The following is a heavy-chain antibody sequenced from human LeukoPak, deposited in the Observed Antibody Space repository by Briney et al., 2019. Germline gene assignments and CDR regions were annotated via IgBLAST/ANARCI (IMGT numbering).Heavy chain of an antibody. CDR2: ISSSSSYI. Sequence: PGGSLRLSCAASGFTFSSYSMNWVRQAPGKGLEWVSSISSSSSYIYYADSVKGRFTISRDNAKNSLYLQMNSLRAEDTAVYYCARVDQQQLDSDYWGQGTLVTVSS. CDR3: ARVDQQQLDSDY. J-gene: IGHJ4*02. D-gene: IGHD6-13*01. V-gene: IGHV3-21*01. CDR1: GFTFSSYS.